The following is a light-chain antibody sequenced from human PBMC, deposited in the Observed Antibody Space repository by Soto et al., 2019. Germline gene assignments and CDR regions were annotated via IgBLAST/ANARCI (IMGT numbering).Light chain of an antibody. CDR3: TAWDGSLNVRL. V-gene: IGLV1-44*01. CDR1: SSDIGSNT. J-gene: IGLJ3*02. Sequence: QSVLTQPPSASGTPGQRVTISCSGRSSDIGSNTVNWYQQLPGTAPKLLIYRDNHRPSGIPDRFSGSKSGTSASLDISGLQSGDEADYYCTAWDGSLNVRLFGGGTKLTAL. CDR2: RDN.